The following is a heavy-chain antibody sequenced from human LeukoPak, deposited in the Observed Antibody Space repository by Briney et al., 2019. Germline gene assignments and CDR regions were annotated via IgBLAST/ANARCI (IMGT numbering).Heavy chain of an antibody. Sequence: AGGSLRLSCAASGFSFNDYGMSWVRQAPGQGPEWVSGITWNGGSTDYAASVKGRFTISRDNAKNSLYLRMYSLRDEDTGLYYCARGGGSIRHSYYYYVDVWGKGTSVTVSS. V-gene: IGHV3-20*04. D-gene: IGHD2-15*01. CDR3: ARGGGSIRHSYYYYVDV. CDR2: ITWNGGST. J-gene: IGHJ6*03. CDR1: GFSFNDYG.